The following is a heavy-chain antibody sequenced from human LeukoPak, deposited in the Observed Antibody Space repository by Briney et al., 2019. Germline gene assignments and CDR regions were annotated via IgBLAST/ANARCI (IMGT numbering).Heavy chain of an antibody. CDR1: GFAFSAYE. CDR3: TTLGYHLDS. CDR2: MSGTDTTR. V-gene: IGHV3-48*03. Sequence: PGGSLRLSCVASGFAFSAYEMNRVRQAPGKGLEWVAYMSGTDTTRYYADSVRGRFTISRDNAKNSLYLQMSSLRVEDTALYYCTTLGYHLDSWGQGTPVTVSS. D-gene: IGHD3-22*01. J-gene: IGHJ4*02.